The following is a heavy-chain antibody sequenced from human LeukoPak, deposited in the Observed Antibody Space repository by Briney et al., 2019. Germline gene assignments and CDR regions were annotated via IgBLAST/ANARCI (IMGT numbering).Heavy chain of an antibody. Sequence: PSETLSLTCAVYGESFSGHYWTWIRQPPGRGLEWIGEINHSGSTTSNPSLNNRVTISVDTSKNQFSLKLTSVTAADTAVYYCARPRYGSGSLDASGQGTLVTVSS. D-gene: IGHD3-10*01. CDR3: ARPRYGSGSLDA. CDR2: INHSGST. CDR1: GESFSGHY. J-gene: IGHJ5*02. V-gene: IGHV4-34*01.